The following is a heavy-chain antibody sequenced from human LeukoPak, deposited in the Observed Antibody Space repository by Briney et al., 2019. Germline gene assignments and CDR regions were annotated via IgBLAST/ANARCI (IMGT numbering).Heavy chain of an antibody. D-gene: IGHD6-13*01. CDR2: ISSSGSTI. J-gene: IGHJ6*04. CDR1: GFTFSDYY. CDR3: ARVVRGYSSSWFLDV. Sequence: GGSLRLSCAASGFTFSDYYMSWIRQAPGKGLEWVSYISSSGSTIYYADSVKGRFTISRDNAKNSLYLQMNSLRAEDTAVYYCARVVRGYSSSWFLDVWGKGTTVTVSS. V-gene: IGHV3-11*04.